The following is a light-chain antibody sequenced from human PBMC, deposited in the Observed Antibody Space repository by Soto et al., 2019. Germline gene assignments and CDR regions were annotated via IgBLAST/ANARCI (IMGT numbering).Light chain of an antibody. V-gene: IGKV1-39*01. CDR3: QQTYSSSWT. J-gene: IGKJ1*01. Sequence: DVQVTQSPSSLSASVGDSVTITCRASQSVRNYLNWYQHKPGKAPKLLIYGASRLQTGVPSRFSGSGSGTDFTLTVSSLQPEDFATYYCQQTYSSSWTFGQGTK. CDR1: QSVRNY. CDR2: GAS.